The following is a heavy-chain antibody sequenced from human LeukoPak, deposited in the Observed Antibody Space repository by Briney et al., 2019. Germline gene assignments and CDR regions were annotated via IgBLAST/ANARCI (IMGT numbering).Heavy chain of an antibody. CDR1: GFTFSSYS. Sequence: GGSLRLSCAASGFTFSSYSMNWVRQASGKGLEWVSSISTSSSYIYYADSVKGRFTISRDNAKNSVYLQMNSLRAEDTAVYYGARVSGTFGELYWGQGTLVTVSS. CDR2: ISTSSSYI. J-gene: IGHJ4*02. V-gene: IGHV3-21*01. CDR3: ARVSGTFGELY. D-gene: IGHD3-10*01.